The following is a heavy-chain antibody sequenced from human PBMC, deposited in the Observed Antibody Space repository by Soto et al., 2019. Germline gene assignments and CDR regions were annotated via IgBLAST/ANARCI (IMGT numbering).Heavy chain of an antibody. V-gene: IGHV4-59*08. CDR2: IYYSGST. Sequence: SETLSLTCTVSGGSISSYYWSWIRQPPGKGLEWIGYIYYSGSTNYNPSLKSRVTISVDTSKNQFSLKLSSVTAADTAVYYCARRVYGSGSYYNAWGQGTLVTVSS. CDR1: GGSISSYY. D-gene: IGHD3-10*01. CDR3: ARRVYGSGSYYNA. J-gene: IGHJ5*02.